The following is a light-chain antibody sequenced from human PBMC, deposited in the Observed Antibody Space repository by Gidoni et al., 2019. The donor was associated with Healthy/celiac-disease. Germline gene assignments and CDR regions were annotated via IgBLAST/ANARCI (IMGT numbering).Light chain of an antibody. Sequence: EIVLTQSPATLTLSPGERATLSSGASQRVSSYLAWYQQKPGQAPRLLIYAASNRATGLPARFSASASGTDFTLSITTLAPEDFAVDYCQQRSHSPPITFGQGTRLEIK. V-gene: IGKV3-11*01. CDR2: AAS. CDR3: QQRSHSPPIT. CDR1: QRVSSY. J-gene: IGKJ5*01.